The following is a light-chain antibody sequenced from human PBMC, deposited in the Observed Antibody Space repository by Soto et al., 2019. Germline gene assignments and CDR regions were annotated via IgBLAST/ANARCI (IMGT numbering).Light chain of an antibody. CDR3: QQRSNWPLT. CDR2: AAS. V-gene: IGKV3-11*01. Sequence: EIVLTQSPATLSLSPGERATLSCRASQSVSSYLAWYQQKPGQAPRLLIHAASNRDTGIPARFSGSGSGTDFTLTISSLEPEDFAVYYCQQRSNWPLTFGGGTKVEIK. CDR1: QSVSSY. J-gene: IGKJ4*01.